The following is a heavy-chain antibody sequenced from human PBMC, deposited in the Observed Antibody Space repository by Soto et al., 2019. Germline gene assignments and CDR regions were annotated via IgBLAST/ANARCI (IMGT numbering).Heavy chain of an antibody. CDR1: GFIFRDYA. CDR2: ISGSGDSA. J-gene: IGHJ4*02. CDR3: GKERRGSGWSVCNF. Sequence: VQLLESGGGLVQPGGSLRLSCAASGFIFRDYAMNWVRQAPGKGLEWVSDISGSGDSARYADSVKGRFTISRDNSRNTLYLQINSLRVDYTAVYYCGKERRGSGWSVCNFWGQGTLVTVSS. D-gene: IGHD6-19*01. V-gene: IGHV3-23*01.